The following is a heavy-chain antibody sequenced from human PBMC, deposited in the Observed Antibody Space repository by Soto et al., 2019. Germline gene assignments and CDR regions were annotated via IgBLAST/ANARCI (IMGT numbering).Heavy chain of an antibody. Sequence: ASVKVSCKASGYTFTSYGISWVRQAPGQGLEWMGWISAYNGNTNYAQKLQGRVTMTTDTSTSTAYMELRSLRSDDTAVYYCARDLESVMITFGGVIVPCPGDGYYFDYWGQGTLVTVAS. D-gene: IGHD3-16*02. CDR3: ARDLESVMITFGGVIVPCPGDGYYFDY. V-gene: IGHV1-18*01. CDR2: ISAYNGNT. CDR1: GYTFTSYG. J-gene: IGHJ4*02.